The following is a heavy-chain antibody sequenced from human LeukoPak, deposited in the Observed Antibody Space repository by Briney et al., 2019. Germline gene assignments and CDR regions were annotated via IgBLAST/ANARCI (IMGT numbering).Heavy chain of an antibody. CDR2: IKHSEST. V-gene: IGHV4-34*01. D-gene: IGHD1-26*01. CDR1: GGSFSGYY. CDR3: ARDPGSYGMDV. Sequence: SETLSLTCAVYGGSFSGYYWSWIHQPPGKGLEWIGEIKHSESTTYNPSLKSRVTISVDTSRNQFSLRLSSVTAADTALHFCARDPGSYGMDVWGQGTTVTVSS. J-gene: IGHJ6*02.